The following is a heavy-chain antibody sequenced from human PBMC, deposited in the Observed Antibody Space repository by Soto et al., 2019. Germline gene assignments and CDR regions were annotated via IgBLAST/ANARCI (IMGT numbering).Heavy chain of an antibody. CDR1: GYTFTSYG. CDR2: ISAYNGNT. J-gene: IGHJ6*02. V-gene: IGHV1-18*01. CDR3: ARGKVYDFWSGYLDSYGMDV. D-gene: IGHD3-3*01. Sequence: ASVKVSCKASGYTFTSYGISWVRQAPGQGLEWMGWISAYNGNTNYAQKLQGRVTMTRNTSISTAYMELSSLRSEDTAVYYCARGKVYDFWSGYLDSYGMDVWGQGTTVTVSS.